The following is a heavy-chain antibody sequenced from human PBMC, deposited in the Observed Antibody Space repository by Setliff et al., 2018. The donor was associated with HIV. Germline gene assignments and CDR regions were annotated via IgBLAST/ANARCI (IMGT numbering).Heavy chain of an antibody. Sequence: PGGSLRLSCAASGFTFSSYEMNWVRQAPGKGLEWVSYISSSGSTTYYADSVQGRFTISRDNSKSTLYLHMKSLRAEDTAVYYCAKDQEGPVWYYYDSSEGLLDPWGQGTQVTSPQ. J-gene: IGHJ5*02. CDR1: GFTFSSYE. D-gene: IGHD3-22*01. CDR2: ISSSGSTT. V-gene: IGHV3-48*03. CDR3: AKDQEGPVWYYYDSSEGLLDP.